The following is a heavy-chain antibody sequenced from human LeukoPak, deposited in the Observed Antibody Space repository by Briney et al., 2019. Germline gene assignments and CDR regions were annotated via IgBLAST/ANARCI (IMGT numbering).Heavy chain of an antibody. CDR2: IYYDGRDK. J-gene: IGHJ4*02. V-gene: IGHV3-30*02. CDR1: GFSFSSYA. D-gene: IGHD2-2*01. CDR3: AKVNVLYCSSTSCSYFDY. Sequence: GGSLRLSCPASGFSFSSYAMHWVRQAPGKGLEWVAYIYYDGRDKDYADSVKGRFTISRDNSKNTLYLQMNSLRAEDTAVYYCAKVNVLYCSSTSCSYFDYWGQGTLVTVSS.